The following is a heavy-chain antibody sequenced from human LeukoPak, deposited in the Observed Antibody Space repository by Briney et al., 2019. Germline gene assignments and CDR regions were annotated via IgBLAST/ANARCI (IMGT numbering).Heavy chain of an antibody. CDR2: IFYSGSI. J-gene: IGHJ3*02. Sequence: SETLSLTCTISSGSISRYYWSWIRQPPGKGLEWIGYIFYSGSINYNPSLKSRVSISVDTSKNQFSLKLNSVTAADTAVYYCARAVTAYCSGGSCTVFLDIWGQGTRVTVSS. V-gene: IGHV4-59*01. D-gene: IGHD2-15*01. CDR1: SGSISRYY. CDR3: ARAVTAYCSGGSCTVFLDI.